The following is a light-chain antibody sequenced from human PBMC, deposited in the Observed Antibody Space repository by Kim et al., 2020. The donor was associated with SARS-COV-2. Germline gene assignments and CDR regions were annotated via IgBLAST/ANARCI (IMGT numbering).Light chain of an antibody. Sequence: EIVLTQSPGPLSLSPGERVTLSCRASQSVSKNYLAWYQQKLGQAPRPLIYGASSRATGIPDRFSGSGSGTDFTLTISRLEPEDFAVYYCQQYGSSPRTFGQGTKVEIK. V-gene: IGKV3-20*01. CDR2: GAS. CDR3: QQYGSSPRT. J-gene: IGKJ1*01. CDR1: QSVSKNY.